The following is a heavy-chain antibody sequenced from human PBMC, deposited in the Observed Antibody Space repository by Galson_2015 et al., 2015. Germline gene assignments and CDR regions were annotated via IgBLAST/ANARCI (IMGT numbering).Heavy chain of an antibody. D-gene: IGHD4-17*01. Sequence: SVKVSCKASGYTFTSYYMHWVRQAPGQGLEWMGIINPSGGSTSYAQKFQGRVTMTRDMSTSTVYMELSSLRSEDTAVYYCARVGGHDYGDYPFDYWGQGTLVTVSS. J-gene: IGHJ4*02. CDR3: ARVGGHDYGDYPFDY. CDR1: GYTFTSYY. V-gene: IGHV1-46*01. CDR2: INPSGGST.